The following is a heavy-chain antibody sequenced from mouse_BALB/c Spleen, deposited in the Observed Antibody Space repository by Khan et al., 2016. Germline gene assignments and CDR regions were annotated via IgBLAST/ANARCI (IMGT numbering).Heavy chain of an antibody. CDR3: ASYYDYDGGFAY. CDR2: IWGDGST. J-gene: IGHJ3*01. CDR1: GFSITGFA. V-gene: IGHV2-6-7*01. D-gene: IGHD2-4*01. Sequence: QVQLKQSGPGLVAPSQSLSITCTVSGFSITGFAVNWVRQPPGTGLEWLGVIWGDGSTDYDSALKSRLSISKDDSKSQVFLKMNSLQTDDTARYYCASYYDYDGGFAYWGQGTLVTVSA.